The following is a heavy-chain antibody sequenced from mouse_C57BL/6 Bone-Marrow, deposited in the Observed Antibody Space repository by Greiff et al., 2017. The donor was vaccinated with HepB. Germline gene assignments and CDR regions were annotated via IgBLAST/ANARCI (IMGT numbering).Heavy chain of an antibody. CDR2: IDPENGDT. J-gene: IGHJ2*01. CDR3: TTTTAPEDY. Sequence: VQLQQSGAELVRPGASVKLSCTASGFNFTDDYMHWVKQRPEQGLEWIGWIDPENGDTEYASKFQGKATITADTSSNTAYLQLSSLTSEDTAVYYCTTTTAPEDYWGQGTTLTVSS. D-gene: IGHD1-2*01. CDR1: GFNFTDDY. V-gene: IGHV14-4*01.